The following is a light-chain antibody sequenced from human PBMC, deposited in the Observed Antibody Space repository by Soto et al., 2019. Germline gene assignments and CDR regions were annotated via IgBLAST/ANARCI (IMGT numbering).Light chain of an antibody. V-gene: IGKV3-15*01. CDR1: QSVSRK. CDR2: DAS. J-gene: IGKJ4*01. CDR3: QLYNNWFPFT. Sequence: EILMTQSPATLSVSPGERVTLSCRASQSVSRKLGWYQQKPGQAPRLLIYDASSRATRTPGRFSGSGSGTEFTLTIRSPQSEDFAVYYCQLYNNWFPFTFGGGTKVEIK.